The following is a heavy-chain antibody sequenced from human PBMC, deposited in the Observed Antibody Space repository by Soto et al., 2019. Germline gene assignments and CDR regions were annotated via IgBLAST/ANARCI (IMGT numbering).Heavy chain of an antibody. J-gene: IGHJ6*02. D-gene: IGHD3-10*01. V-gene: IGHV4-59*08. CDR2: IYSSGST. CDR3: ARHSPPFLYGPGLCAV. Sequence: PSETLSLTCTVSGGSISNSYWSWIRQSPEKGLEWIGYIYSSGSTNYNPSLNSRVTISVDTSKNQFSLKLSSLSAADTAVYYCARHSPPFLYGPGLCAVCGQGTSVTGSS. CDR1: GGSISNSY.